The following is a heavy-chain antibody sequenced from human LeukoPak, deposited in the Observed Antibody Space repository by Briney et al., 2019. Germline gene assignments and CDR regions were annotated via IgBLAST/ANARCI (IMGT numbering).Heavy chain of an antibody. CDR1: GYTFSGHY. CDR2: INPNSGGT. Sequence: GASVKVSCKPSGYTFSGHYLHWVRQAPGQGLEGMGWINPNSGGTNYAQKFQGWVTMTRDTSISTVYMELSRLRSDDTAVYYCAREFAAGLLTSFDYWGQGTLVTVSS. CDR3: AREFAAGLLTSFDY. J-gene: IGHJ4*02. V-gene: IGHV1-2*04. D-gene: IGHD3-9*01.